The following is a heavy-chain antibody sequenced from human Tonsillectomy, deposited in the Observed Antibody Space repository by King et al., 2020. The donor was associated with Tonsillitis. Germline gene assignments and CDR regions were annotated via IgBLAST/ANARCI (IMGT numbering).Heavy chain of an antibody. CDR2: ISWNSGSI. V-gene: IGHV3-9*01. J-gene: IGHJ4*02. CDR1: GFTFDDYA. CDR3: AKGIGSLGQYYFDY. Sequence: VQLVESGGGLVQPGRSLRLSCAASGFTFDDYAMHWVRQAPGKGLEWVSGISWNSGSIGYADSVKGRFTISRDNAKNSLYLQMNSLRAEDTALYYCAKGIGSLGQYYFDYWGQGTLVTVSS. D-gene: IGHD3-10*01.